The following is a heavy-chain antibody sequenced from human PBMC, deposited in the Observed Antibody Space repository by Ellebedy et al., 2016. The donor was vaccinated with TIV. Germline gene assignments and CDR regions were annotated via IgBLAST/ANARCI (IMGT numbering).Heavy chain of an antibody. Sequence: AASVKVSCKASGYMFSGYGFNWVRQAPGQGLEWLGWISAYNGHRLYAQSLQGRVTMTTDTSTSTAYMELRSLRSDDTAKYYCARAGGSTGYPLDYWGQGTLVTVSP. CDR1: GYMFSGYG. J-gene: IGHJ4*02. V-gene: IGHV1-18*01. CDR3: ARAGGSTGYPLDY. CDR2: ISAYNGHR. D-gene: IGHD5-18*01.